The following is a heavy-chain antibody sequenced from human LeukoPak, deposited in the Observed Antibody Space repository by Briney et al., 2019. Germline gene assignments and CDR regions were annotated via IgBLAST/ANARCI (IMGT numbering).Heavy chain of an antibody. CDR3: ARDSSCSSTSCWLERGGYYYYYMDV. Sequence: GGSLRLSCAASGFTFSSYSMNWVRQAPGKGLEWVSYISSSSSTIYYADSVKGRFTISRDNAKNSLYLQMNSLRAEDTAVYYCARDSSCSSTSCWLERGGYYYYYMDVWGKGTTATVSS. J-gene: IGHJ6*03. D-gene: IGHD2-2*01. V-gene: IGHV3-48*01. CDR2: ISSSSSTI. CDR1: GFTFSSYS.